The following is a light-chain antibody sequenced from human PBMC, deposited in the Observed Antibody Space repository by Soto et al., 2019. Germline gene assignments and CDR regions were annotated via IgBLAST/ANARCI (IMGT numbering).Light chain of an antibody. J-gene: IGKJ1*01. CDR2: GIS. CDR1: QSVRSN. Sequence: EIVMTQSPSTLSVSAGERATLSCRASQSVRSNLAWYQQKTGQAPRLLIYGISTRATGIPIRLSGSGSGTEFNLTISSLQSEDFAVYYCQQYNNWPPTFGQGTKVDIK. V-gene: IGKV3-15*01. CDR3: QQYNNWPPT.